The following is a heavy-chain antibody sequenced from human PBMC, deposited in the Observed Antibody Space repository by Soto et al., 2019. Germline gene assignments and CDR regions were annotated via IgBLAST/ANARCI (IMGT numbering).Heavy chain of an antibody. D-gene: IGHD5-12*01. V-gene: IGHV1-18*01. CDR1: GYTFTSFV. Sequence: DSVKXSCKASGYTFTSFVSTWVRQAPGQGLEWMGWISGYNGNTNYAQKFQGRVTVTTDTSTTTAYMDLRSLRSDDTAVYYCARVAGGYDQIYYGMDVWGQGTTVTVSS. CDR2: ISGYNGNT. J-gene: IGHJ6*02. CDR3: ARVAGGYDQIYYGMDV.